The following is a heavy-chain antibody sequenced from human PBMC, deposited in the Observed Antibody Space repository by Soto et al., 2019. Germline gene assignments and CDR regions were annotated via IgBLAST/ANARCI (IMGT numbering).Heavy chain of an antibody. Sequence: QVQLVQSGAEVKKPGSSVKVSCKASVGTFSSYAISWVRQAPGQGLEWMGGIIPIFGTANYAQKFQGRVTITADESTSTAYMELSSLRSEDTAVYYCARAPNSGSYSKPIGYWGLGTLGTVSS. CDR3: ARAPNSGSYSKPIGY. CDR1: VGTFSSYA. J-gene: IGHJ4*02. CDR2: IIPIFGTA. D-gene: IGHD1-26*01. V-gene: IGHV1-69*01.